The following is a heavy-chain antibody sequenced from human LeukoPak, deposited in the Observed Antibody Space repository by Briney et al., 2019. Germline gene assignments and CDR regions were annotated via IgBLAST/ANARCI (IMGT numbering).Heavy chain of an antibody. V-gene: IGHV1-2*04. D-gene: IGHD6-19*01. CDR3: ARMAYSSGWYRNDAFDI. J-gene: IGHJ3*02. CDR2: INPNSGGT. CDR1: GYTFTGYY. Sequence: ASVKVSCKASGYTFTGYYMHWVRQAPGQGLEWMGWINPNSGGTNYAQKFQGWVTMTRDTSISTAYMELSRLRSDDTAVYYCARMAYSSGWYRNDAFDIWGQGTMVTVSS.